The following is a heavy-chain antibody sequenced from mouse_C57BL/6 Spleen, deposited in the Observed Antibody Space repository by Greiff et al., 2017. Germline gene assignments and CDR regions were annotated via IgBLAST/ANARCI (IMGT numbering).Heavy chain of an antibody. D-gene: IGHD2-4*01. J-gene: IGHJ4*01. CDR3: ARGRYDFFYAMDY. V-gene: IGHV1-54*01. CDR1: GYAFTNYL. CDR2: INPGSGGT. Sequence: VQVVESGAELVRPGTSVKVSCKASGYAFTNYLIEWVKQRPGQGLEWIGVINPGSGGTNYNEKFKGKATLTADKSSSTAYMQLSSLTSEDSAVYFCARGRYDFFYAMDYWGQGTSVTVSS.